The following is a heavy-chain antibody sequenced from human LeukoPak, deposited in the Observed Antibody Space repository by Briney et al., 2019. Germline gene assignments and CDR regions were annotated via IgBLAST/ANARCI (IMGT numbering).Heavy chain of an antibody. CDR3: ARDLGIAADLNWFDP. CDR1: GYTFTSYG. Sequence: ASVKVSCKASGYTFTSYGISWVRQAPGQGLEWMGWISAYNGKTNYAQKLQERVTITTDTSTSTAYMELRSLRSDDTAVYYCARDLGIAADLNWFDPWGQGTLVTVSS. D-gene: IGHD6-13*01. J-gene: IGHJ5*02. V-gene: IGHV1-18*04. CDR2: ISAYNGKT.